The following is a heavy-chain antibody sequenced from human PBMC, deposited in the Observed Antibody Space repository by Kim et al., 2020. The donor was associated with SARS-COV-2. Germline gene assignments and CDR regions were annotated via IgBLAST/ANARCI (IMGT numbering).Heavy chain of an antibody. Sequence: DSVKVSCKASGYTFTGYYMHWVRQAPGQGLEWMGRINPNSGGTNYAQKFQGRVTMTRDTSISTAYMELSRLRSDDTAVYYCARAPLRYFDWLLSPFFDYWGQGTLVTVSS. CDR2: INPNSGGT. CDR1: GYTFTGYY. J-gene: IGHJ4*02. D-gene: IGHD3-9*01. CDR3: ARAPLRYFDWLLSPFFDY. V-gene: IGHV1-2*06.